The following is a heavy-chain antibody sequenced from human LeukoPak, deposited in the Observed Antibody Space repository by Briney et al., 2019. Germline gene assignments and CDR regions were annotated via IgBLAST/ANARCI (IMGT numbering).Heavy chain of an antibody. D-gene: IGHD1-26*01. J-gene: IGHJ4*02. V-gene: IGHV3-30*03. CDR1: GFTFSSYG. CDR3: ARASFNGSYYIDY. CDR2: ISYDGSNK. Sequence: GGSLRLSCAASGFTFSSYGMHWVRQAPGKGLEWVAVISYDGSNKYYADSVKGRFTISRDNAKNSLFLQMDSLGAEDTAVYYCARASFNGSYYIDYWGQGTLVTVSS.